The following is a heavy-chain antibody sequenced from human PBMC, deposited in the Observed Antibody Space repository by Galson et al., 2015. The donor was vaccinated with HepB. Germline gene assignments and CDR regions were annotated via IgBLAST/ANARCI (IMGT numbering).Heavy chain of an antibody. D-gene: IGHD1-1*01. CDR3: ARGADWNSFDY. V-gene: IGHV3-23*01. CDR2: ISGNGGST. Sequence: SLRLSCAASGFTFSNYGMSWVRQAPGKGLEWVSSISGNGGSTHYADSVKGRFTISRDNSKNTLHLQMNSLRAEDTALYYCARGADWNSFDYWGQGTLVTVSP. J-gene: IGHJ4*02. CDR1: GFTFSNYG.